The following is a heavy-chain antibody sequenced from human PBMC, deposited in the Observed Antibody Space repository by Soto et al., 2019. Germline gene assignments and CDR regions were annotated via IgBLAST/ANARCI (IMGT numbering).Heavy chain of an antibody. Sequence: QVQLVQSGAEVKKPGASVKVSCKASGYTFTTYGITWVRQAPGQGLECMGWISAYSGNTNYAQKLRGRLTVTTDTSTNTAYMDLRSLRSDDTAVYYCARVVKAGDYGDYGRYYFDYWGHGTLVTVSS. D-gene: IGHD4-17*01. V-gene: IGHV1-18*04. CDR1: GYTFTTYG. CDR2: ISAYSGNT. J-gene: IGHJ4*01. CDR3: ARVVKAGDYGDYGRYYFDY.